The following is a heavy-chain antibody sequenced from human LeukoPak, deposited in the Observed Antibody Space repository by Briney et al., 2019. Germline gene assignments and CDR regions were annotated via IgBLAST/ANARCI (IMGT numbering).Heavy chain of an antibody. Sequence: ASVKVSCKASGYTFIGYYMHWVRQAPGQGLEWMGWINPNSGGTNYAQKFQGRVTMTRDTSISTAYMELSRLRSDDTAVYYCARDHGDGYNNFYFDYWGQGTLVTVSS. J-gene: IGHJ4*02. CDR2: INPNSGGT. D-gene: IGHD5-24*01. CDR1: GYTFIGYY. V-gene: IGHV1-2*02. CDR3: ARDHGDGYNNFYFDY.